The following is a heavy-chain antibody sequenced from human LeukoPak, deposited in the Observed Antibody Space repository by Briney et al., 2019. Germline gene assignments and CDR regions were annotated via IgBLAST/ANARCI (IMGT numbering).Heavy chain of an antibody. CDR1: GGSISSSSYY. D-gene: IGHD5-18*01. CDR3: ARCRNYSYQNWFDP. V-gene: IGHV4-39*07. CDR2: IYYSGST. J-gene: IGHJ5*02. Sequence: SETLSLTCTVSGGSISSSSYYWGWIRQPPGKGLEWIGSIYYSGSTYYNPSLKSRVTISVDTSKNQFSLKLSSVTAADTAVYYCARCRNYSYQNWFDPWGQGTLVTVSS.